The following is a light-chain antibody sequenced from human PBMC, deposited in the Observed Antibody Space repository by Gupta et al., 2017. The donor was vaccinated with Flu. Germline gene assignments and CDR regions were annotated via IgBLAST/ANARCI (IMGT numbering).Light chain of an antibody. CDR2: DAS. J-gene: IGKJ3*01. CDR1: QSVSCY. V-gene: IGKV3-11*01. CDR3: QQRNHWPRT. Sequence: EIVLTHPPATLSLSTGERAPLSCRVSQSVSCYLAWYQQIPGQAPRLLILDASNRATGIPARFSGSGSGTDFTLTISRLESEDFAVYYCQQRNHWPRTFGQGTKVEIK.